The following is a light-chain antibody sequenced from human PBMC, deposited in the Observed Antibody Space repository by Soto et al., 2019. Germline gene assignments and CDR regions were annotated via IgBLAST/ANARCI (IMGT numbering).Light chain of an antibody. CDR2: DVS. CDR1: SSDIGDYNY. J-gene: IGLJ2*01. Sequence: QSVLTQPASVSVSPGQSIAFSCTGTSSDIGDYNYVSWYQQHPGKAPKLIIYDVSNRPSGVSNRFSGSVSGNTASLTISGLQPEDEADYYCSSYAGSTIVIFGGGTKVTVL. CDR3: SSYAGSTIVI. V-gene: IGLV2-14*03.